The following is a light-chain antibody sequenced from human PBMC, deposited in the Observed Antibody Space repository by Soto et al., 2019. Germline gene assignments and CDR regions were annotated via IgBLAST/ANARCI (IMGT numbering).Light chain of an antibody. Sequence: DIQMTQSPSTLSASVGDRVTITCRASQSISSWLAWYQQKPGRAPKLLIYSASHLPRGVPSRFSGGGSGTDFTLTISTLQPEDFAVYFCQQSYRTPLMFAQGTKVDIK. CDR2: SAS. CDR1: QSISSW. J-gene: IGKJ1*01. V-gene: IGKV1-39*01. CDR3: QQSYRTPLM.